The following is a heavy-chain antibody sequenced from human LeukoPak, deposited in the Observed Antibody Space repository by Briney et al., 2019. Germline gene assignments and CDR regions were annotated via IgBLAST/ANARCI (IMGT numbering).Heavy chain of an antibody. Sequence: GASVKVSCKASGYSFIAYYMHWVRQAPGQGLEWMGWINPNSGGANHAQKFQGRVNMTRDTSISTAYMELSRLTSDDTALYYCAKEGPMAQWLGGIYYFDYWGQGSLVTVSS. CDR3: AKEGPMAQWLGGIYYFDY. J-gene: IGHJ4*02. CDR1: GYSFIAYY. V-gene: IGHV1-2*02. CDR2: INPNSGGA. D-gene: IGHD6-19*01.